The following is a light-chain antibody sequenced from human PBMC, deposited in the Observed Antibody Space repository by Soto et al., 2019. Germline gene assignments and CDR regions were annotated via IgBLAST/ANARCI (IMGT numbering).Light chain of an antibody. J-gene: IGLJ2*01. V-gene: IGLV2-14*01. CDR1: SSDVGGYNY. Sequence: QSALTQPASVSGSPGQSITISCTGTSSDVGGYNYVSWYQQHPGKAPKLMIYDVSNRPSGVSNRFSGSKSGNTATLTISSVEAGDEADYYCQVWDTSTFHPIFGGGTKLTVL. CDR2: DVS. CDR3: QVWDTSTFHPI.